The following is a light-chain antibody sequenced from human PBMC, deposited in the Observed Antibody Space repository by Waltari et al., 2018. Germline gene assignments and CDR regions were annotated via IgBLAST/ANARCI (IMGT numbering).Light chain of an antibody. J-gene: IGKJ1*01. Sequence: DIQMTQSPSTLSASVGDRVTITCRASQSISSWLAWYQQKPGKAPNLLIYKASTLESGVPSRVSASGSGTEFTLTISRLQHEDFATYHCQQYSSYRAFGQGTTVEIK. CDR1: QSISSW. V-gene: IGKV1-5*03. CDR2: KAS. CDR3: QQYSSYRA.